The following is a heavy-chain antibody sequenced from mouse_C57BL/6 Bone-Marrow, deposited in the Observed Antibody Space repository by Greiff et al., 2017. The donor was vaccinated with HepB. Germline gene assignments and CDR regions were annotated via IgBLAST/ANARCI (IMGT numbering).Heavy chain of an antibody. CDR2: ISNGGGST. V-gene: IGHV5-12*01. CDR1: GFTFSDYY. J-gene: IGHJ3*01. Sequence: EVQLVESGGGLVHPGGSLKLSCAASGFTFSDYYMYWVRQTPEKRLEWVAYISNGGGSTYYPDTVKGRFTISRDNAKNTLYLQMSRLKSEDTAMYYCARQDDGYYWFAYWGQGTLVTVSA. CDR3: ARQDDGYYWFAY. D-gene: IGHD2-3*01.